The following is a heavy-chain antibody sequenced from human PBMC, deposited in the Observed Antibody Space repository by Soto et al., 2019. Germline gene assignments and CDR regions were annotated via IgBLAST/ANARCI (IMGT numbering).Heavy chain of an antibody. CDR1: GGSFSDYS. CDR2: ISHSGST. CDR3: ARVSLNSVGDYVWGTFRSYYYHYMDV. J-gene: IGHJ6*03. D-gene: IGHD3-16*02. V-gene: IGHV4-34*01. Sequence: KASETLSLTCAVFGGSFSDYSCSWNRQPPGKGLEGVGEISHSGSTNYNPSLKSRLTISVDTSKNQFALKLSSVTAADTAVYYCARVSLNSVGDYVWGTFRSYYYHYMDVWGKGTTVTVSS.